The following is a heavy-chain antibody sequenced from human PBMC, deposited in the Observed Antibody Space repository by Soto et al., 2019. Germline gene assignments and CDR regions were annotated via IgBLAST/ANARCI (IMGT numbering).Heavy chain of an antibody. Sequence: ASVKVSCKASGGTFSSYTISWVRQAPGQGLEWMGRIIPILGIANYAQKFQGRVTITADKSTSTAYMELSSLRSEDTAVYYCAAQIAVADSSFDYWGQGTLVTVSS. D-gene: IGHD6-19*01. J-gene: IGHJ4*02. CDR2: IIPILGIA. V-gene: IGHV1-69*02. CDR1: GGTFSSYT. CDR3: AAQIAVADSSFDY.